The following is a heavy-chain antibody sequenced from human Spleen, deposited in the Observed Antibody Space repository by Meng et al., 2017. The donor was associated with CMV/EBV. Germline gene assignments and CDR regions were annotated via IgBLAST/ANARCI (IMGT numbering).Heavy chain of an antibody. CDR3: AHRGLDYDIWSGYYKWFDP. D-gene: IGHD3-3*01. CDR2: IYWNDDK. Sequence: SGPTLVKPTQTLTLTCTFSGFSLSTSGLGVGWIRQPPGKAMEWLALIYWNDDKRYSPSLKNRLSVTKDTSKNQVVLTMTNMDPVDTATYYCAHRGLDYDIWSGYYKWFDPWGQGMLVTVSS. V-gene: IGHV2-5*01. J-gene: IGHJ5*02. CDR1: GFSLSTSGLG.